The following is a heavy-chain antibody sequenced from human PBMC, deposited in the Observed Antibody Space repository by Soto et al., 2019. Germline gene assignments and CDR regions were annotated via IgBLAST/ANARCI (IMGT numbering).Heavy chain of an antibody. V-gene: IGHV4-4*02. CDR2: IYHSGST. CDR3: AYAPSVATNWCDP. Sequence: QVQLQESGPGLVKPSGTLSLTCAVSGGSISSSNWWSWVRQPPGKGLEWIGEIYHSGSTNYNPSLESRVTIPVDKSKNQFSLKLSSVTAADTEVYYCAYAPSVATNWCDPWGQGTLVTVSS. CDR1: GGSISSSNW. D-gene: IGHD2-15*01. J-gene: IGHJ5*02.